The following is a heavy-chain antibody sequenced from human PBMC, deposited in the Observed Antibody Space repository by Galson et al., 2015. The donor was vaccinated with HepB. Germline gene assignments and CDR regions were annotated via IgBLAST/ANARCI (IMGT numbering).Heavy chain of an antibody. V-gene: IGHV4-30-2*03. D-gene: IGHD5-18*01. CDR1: GGSISSGGYS. Sequence: VSGGSISSGGYSWSWIRQPPGKGLEWIGYIYYSGSTYYNPSLKSRVTISVDTSKNQFSLKLSSVTAADTAVYYCARRHSYSYGFLAAFDIWGQGTMVTVSS. J-gene: IGHJ3*02. CDR3: ARRHSYSYGFLAAFDI. CDR2: IYYSGST.